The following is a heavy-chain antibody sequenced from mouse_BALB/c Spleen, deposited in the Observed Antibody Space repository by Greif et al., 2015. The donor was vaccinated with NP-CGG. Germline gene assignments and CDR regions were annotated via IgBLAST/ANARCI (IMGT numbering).Heavy chain of an antibody. CDR2: INSNGGST. CDR3: ASTGDYGLFAY. D-gene: IGHD1-1*02. J-gene: IGHJ3*01. CDR1: GFTFSSYY. V-gene: IGHV5-6-2*01. Sequence: EVKLVESGGGLVKLGGTLKLSCAASGFTFSSYYTSWVRQTPERRLELVAAINSNGGSTYYPDTVKGRFTISRDNAKNTLCLQMSSLKSEDSALYYCASTGDYGLFAYWGQGTLVTVSA.